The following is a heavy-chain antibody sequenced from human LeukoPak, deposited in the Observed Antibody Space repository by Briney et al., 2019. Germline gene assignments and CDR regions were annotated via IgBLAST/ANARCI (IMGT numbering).Heavy chain of an antibody. CDR1: GGSISSYY. CDR3: ARRYLGPFFFDY. Sequence: PSETLSLTCTVSGGSISSYYWGWIRQPPGKGLEWIGSIYYGGSTYYNPSLKSRVTISVDTSKNQFSLKLSSVTAADTAVYYCARRYLGPFFFDYWGQGTLVTVSS. D-gene: IGHD7-27*01. J-gene: IGHJ4*02. CDR2: IYYGGST. V-gene: IGHV4-39*01.